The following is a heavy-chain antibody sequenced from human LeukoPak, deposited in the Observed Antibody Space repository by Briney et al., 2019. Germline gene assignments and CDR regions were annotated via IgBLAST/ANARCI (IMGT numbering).Heavy chain of an antibody. CDR1: GFTFDDYA. CDR3: AKDMYYYDSSGYYGLDY. V-gene: IGHV3-9*01. J-gene: IGHJ4*02. CDR2: FSWNSGSI. D-gene: IGHD3-22*01. Sequence: GRSLRLSCAASGFTFDDYAMHWVRQAPGKGLEWVSGFSWNSGSIGYADSVKGRFTISRDNAKNSLYLQMNSLRAEDTALYYCAKDMYYYDSSGYYGLDYWGQGTPVTVSS.